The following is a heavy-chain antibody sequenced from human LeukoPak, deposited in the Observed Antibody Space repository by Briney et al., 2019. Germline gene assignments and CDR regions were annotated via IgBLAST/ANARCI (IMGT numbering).Heavy chain of an antibody. J-gene: IGHJ6*02. Sequence: SETLSLTCAVYGGSFSGYYWSWIRQPPGKGLEWIGEINHSGSTNYNPSLKSRVTISVDTSKNQFSLKLSSVTAADTAVYYCARGSGSYFSRYYGMDVWGQGTTVTVS. CDR3: ARGSGSYFSRYYGMDV. CDR2: INHSGST. CDR1: GGSFSGYY. D-gene: IGHD1-26*01. V-gene: IGHV4-34*01.